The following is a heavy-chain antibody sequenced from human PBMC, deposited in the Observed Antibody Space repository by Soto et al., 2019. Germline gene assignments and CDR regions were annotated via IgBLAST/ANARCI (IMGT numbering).Heavy chain of an antibody. J-gene: IGHJ6*03. CDR2: ISVKNGDT. CDR3: ARLTTLSSPKYRFYYYMDI. D-gene: IGHD4-17*01. V-gene: IGHV1-18*01. CDR1: GYTVSNYG. Sequence: QVQLAQSGPELKKPGASLEVSCRASGYTVSNYGISWVRQVPGQGLEWMAWISVKNGDTNFAQKFQGRLSVSTDTSTRTAYLTLRSLRSDDTAVYYCARLTTLSSPKYRFYYYMDIWGKGTTVTVSS.